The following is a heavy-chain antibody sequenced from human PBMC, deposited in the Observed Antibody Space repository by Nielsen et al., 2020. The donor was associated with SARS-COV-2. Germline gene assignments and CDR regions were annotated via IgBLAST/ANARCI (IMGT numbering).Heavy chain of an antibody. Sequence: GESLKISRAASGFTFSGSAMHWVRQASGKGLEWVGRIRSKANSYATAYAASVKGRFTISRDDSKNTAYLQMNSLKTEDTAVYYCTSSRQLACFDYWGQGTLVTVSS. J-gene: IGHJ4*02. D-gene: IGHD6-13*01. CDR2: IRSKANSYAT. V-gene: IGHV3-73*01. CDR3: TSSRQLACFDY. CDR1: GFTFSGSA.